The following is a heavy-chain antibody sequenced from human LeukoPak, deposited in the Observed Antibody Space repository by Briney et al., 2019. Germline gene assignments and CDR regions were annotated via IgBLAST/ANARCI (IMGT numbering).Heavy chain of an antibody. CDR1: GGTFSSYA. Sequence: ASVKVSCKASGGTFSSYALSWVRQAPGQGLEWMGIINPSGGSTSYAQKFQGRVTMTRDTSTSTVYMELSSLRSEDTAVYYCARDDREWELAYWGQGTLVTVSS. V-gene: IGHV1-46*01. CDR3: ARDDREWELAY. CDR2: INPSGGST. D-gene: IGHD1-26*01. J-gene: IGHJ4*02.